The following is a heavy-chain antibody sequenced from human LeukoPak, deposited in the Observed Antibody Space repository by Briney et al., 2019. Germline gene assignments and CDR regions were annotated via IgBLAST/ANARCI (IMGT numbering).Heavy chain of an antibody. D-gene: IGHD2-2*02. J-gene: IGHJ4*02. CDR1: GFTFSTFG. V-gene: IGHV3-30*02. Sequence: GGSLRLSCAASGFTFSTFGMHWVRQAPGKGLEWVAFIRYDGSNKYYIESVEGRFTISRDNAKNSLYLQMNSLRAEDTAVYYCASVPAAITDYWGQGTLVTVSS. CDR3: ASVPAAITDY. CDR2: IRYDGSNK.